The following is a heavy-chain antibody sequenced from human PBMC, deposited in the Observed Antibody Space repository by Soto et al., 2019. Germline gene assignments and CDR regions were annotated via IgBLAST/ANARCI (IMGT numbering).Heavy chain of an antibody. J-gene: IGHJ6*02. CDR2: IIPIFGPA. CDR3: ATGSFTSTGGRIGYHYNAMDV. D-gene: IGHD1-1*01. V-gene: IGHV1-69*13. Sequence: SVKVSCKSSGGTFSSHSINWVRQAPGQGLEWMGGIIPIFGPANFAKNFQGRVTITADESTTTAYMELSSLTSEDTAVYYCATGSFTSTGGRIGYHYNAMDVWGQGTTVTVAS. CDR1: GGTFSSHS.